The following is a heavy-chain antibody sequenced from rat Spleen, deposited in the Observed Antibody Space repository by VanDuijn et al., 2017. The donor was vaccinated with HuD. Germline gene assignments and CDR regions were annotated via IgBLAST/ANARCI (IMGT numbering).Heavy chain of an antibody. J-gene: IGHJ2*01. CDR3: VRAAGELGY. CDR1: GFSLTSYH. Sequence: QVQLKESGPGLVQPSQTLSLTCTVSGFSLTSYHVSWVRQPPGKGLEWMGVIWTGGSTTYNSLLKSRLSINRVTSKSQVFLKMNRRQAEDTANYYWVRAAGELGYWGQGVTVTVS. CDR2: IWTGGST. V-gene: IGHV2-43*01. D-gene: IGHD4-3*01.